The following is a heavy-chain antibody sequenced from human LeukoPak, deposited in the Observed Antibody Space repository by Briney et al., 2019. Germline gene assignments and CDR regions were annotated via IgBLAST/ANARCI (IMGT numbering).Heavy chain of an antibody. V-gene: IGHV3-11*03. CDR1: GWTFIDYY. J-gene: IGHJ4*02. CDR3: ARGLTTVTSLASY. Sequence: GGSLRLSCAASGWTFIDYYMNWIRQAAGKGLDGVSYISGRGSCSNYAAYVKGRFTISRDNAKTSLYLQMNRLGPEDTAMYYCARGLTTVTSLASYWGQGTLVTVSS. D-gene: IGHD4-17*01. CDR2: ISGRGSCS.